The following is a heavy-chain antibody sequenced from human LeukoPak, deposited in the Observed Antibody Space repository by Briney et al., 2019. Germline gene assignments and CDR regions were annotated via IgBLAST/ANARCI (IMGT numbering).Heavy chain of an antibody. V-gene: IGHV4-59*08. CDR1: GGSISSYY. J-gene: IGHJ3*02. CDR2: IYYSGST. CDR3: ARLGGAGSYDAFDI. Sequence: SETLSLTCTVSGGSISSYYWSWIRQPPGKGLEWIGYIYYSGSTNYNPSLRSRVTISVDTSKNQFSLKLSSVTAADTAVYYCARLGGAGSYDAFDIWGQGTMVTVSS. D-gene: IGHD1-26*01.